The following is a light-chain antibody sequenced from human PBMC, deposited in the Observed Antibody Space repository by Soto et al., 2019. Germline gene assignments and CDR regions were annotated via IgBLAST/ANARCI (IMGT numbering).Light chain of an antibody. CDR1: SSDVGAYYY. J-gene: IGLJ2*01. Sequence: QSALTQPASVSASPGQSITISCTGTSSDVGAYYYVSWYQQHPGQAPKLMIFDVNNRPSGVSNRFSGSKSGNTASLTISGRQAEDEAYYYCTAYTRSSPLAFGGGTKLTVL. V-gene: IGLV2-14*03. CDR3: TAYTRSSPLA. CDR2: DVN.